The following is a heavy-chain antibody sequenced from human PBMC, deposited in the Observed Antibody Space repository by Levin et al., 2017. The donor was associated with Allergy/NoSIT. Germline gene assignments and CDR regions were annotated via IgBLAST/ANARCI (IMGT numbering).Heavy chain of an antibody. D-gene: IGHD6-19*01. V-gene: IGHV4-39*01. CDR1: GGSISSSSYY. J-gene: IGHJ5*02. CDR3: ARPRGGWYSWFDP. CDR2: IYYSGST. Sequence: SETLSLTCTVSGGSISSSSYYWGWIRQPPGKGLEWIGSIYYSGSTYYNPSLKSRVTISVDTSKNQFSLKLSSVTAADTAVYYCARPRGGWYSWFDPWGQGTLVTVSS.